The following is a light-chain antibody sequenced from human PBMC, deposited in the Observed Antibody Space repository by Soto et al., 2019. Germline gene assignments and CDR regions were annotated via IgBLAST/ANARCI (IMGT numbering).Light chain of an antibody. Sequence: QSVLTQPASVSGSPGQSITISCTGTSSDVGGYNYVPWYQQHPGKAPKLMIYEVSNRPSGVSNRFSGSKSGNPATLTISGLQADDEADYYCTSYTSSSTLVFGGGTKLTVL. CDR1: SSDVGGYNY. CDR2: EVS. J-gene: IGLJ2*01. CDR3: TSYTSSSTLV. V-gene: IGLV2-14*01.